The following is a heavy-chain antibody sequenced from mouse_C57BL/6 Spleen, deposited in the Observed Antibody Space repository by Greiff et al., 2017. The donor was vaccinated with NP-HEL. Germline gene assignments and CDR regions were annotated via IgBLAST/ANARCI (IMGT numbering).Heavy chain of an antibody. CDR3: ARVGPSTGTGWYFDV. D-gene: IGHD4-1*02. CDR1: GFSLTSYG. V-gene: IGHV2-2*01. Sequence: QVQLQQSGPGLVQPSQSLSITCTVSGFSLTSYGVHWVRQSPGKGLEWLGVIWSGGSTDYNAAFISRLSISKDNSKSQVFFKMNSLQADDTAIYYCARVGPSTGTGWYFDVWGTGTTVTVSS. J-gene: IGHJ1*03. CDR2: IWSGGST.